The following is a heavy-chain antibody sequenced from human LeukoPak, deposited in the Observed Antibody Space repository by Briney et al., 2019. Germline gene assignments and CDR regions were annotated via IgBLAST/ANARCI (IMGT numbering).Heavy chain of an antibody. CDR1: GGSISSSSYY. CDR3: ARGEGISGNFDY. J-gene: IGHJ4*02. CDR2: IYYSGST. V-gene: IGHV4-39*01. Sequence: SETLSVTCTVSGGSISSSSYYWGWIRQPPGKGLEWIGSIYYSGSTYYNPSLKSRVTISVDTSKNQFSLKLSSVTAADTAVYYCARGEGISGNFDYWGQGTLVTVSS. D-gene: IGHD3-16*01.